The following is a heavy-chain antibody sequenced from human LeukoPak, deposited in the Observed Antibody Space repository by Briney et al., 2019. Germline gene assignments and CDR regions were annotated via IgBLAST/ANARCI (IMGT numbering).Heavy chain of an antibody. V-gene: IGHV3-30*03. CDR3: ARYPVVVAASQGGVDY. D-gene: IGHD2-15*01. CDR2: ISYDGSNK. CDR1: GFTFSSYG. J-gene: IGHJ4*02. Sequence: GGSLRLSCAASGFTFSSYGMHWVRQAPGKGLEWVAVISYDGSNKYYADSVKGRFTISRDNSKNSLYLQMNSLRAEDTAVYYCARYPVVVAASQGGVDYWGQGTLVTVSS.